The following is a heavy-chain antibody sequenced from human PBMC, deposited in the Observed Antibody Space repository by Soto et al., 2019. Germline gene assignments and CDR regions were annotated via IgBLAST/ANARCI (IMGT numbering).Heavy chain of an antibody. CDR1: GYSFTSYW. D-gene: IGHD1-26*01. CDR3: ARLAGSYWGRTYNYYGMDV. Sequence: GESLKISCKGSGYSFTSYWIGWVRQMPGKGLEWMGIIYPGDSDTRYSPSFQGQVTISADKSISTAYLQWSSLKASDTAMYYCARLAGSYWGRTYNYYGMDVWGRGTTVIVSS. V-gene: IGHV5-51*01. J-gene: IGHJ6*02. CDR2: IYPGDSDT.